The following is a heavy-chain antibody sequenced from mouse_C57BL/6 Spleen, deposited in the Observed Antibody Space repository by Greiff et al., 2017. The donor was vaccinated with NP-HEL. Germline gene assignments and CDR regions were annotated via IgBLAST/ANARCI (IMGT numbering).Heavy chain of an antibody. CDR1: GYTFTVYY. D-gene: IGHD1-2*01. CDR2: IYPGSVNT. J-gene: IGHJ1*03. V-gene: IGHV1-76*01. Sequence: VQVVESGAELVRPGASVTLSCKASGYTFTVYYINWVKPRPGQGLEWIARIYPGSVNTYYNEKFKGKATLTAEKSSSTAYMQLSSLTSEDSAVYFCARGTTARYFEVWGTGTTVTVSS. CDR3: ARGTTARYFEV.